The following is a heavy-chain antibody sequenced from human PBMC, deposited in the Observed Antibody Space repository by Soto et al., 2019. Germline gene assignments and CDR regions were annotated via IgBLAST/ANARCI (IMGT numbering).Heavy chain of an antibody. J-gene: IGHJ4*02. Sequence: SSETLSLTCTVSGGSISSHYWNWIRQSPGKGLEWIGYIYSSGSTNYNPSLKSRVSISVDTSKNQISLKLSSVTDADTAVYYCARAPIAVVYFDYWGQGTLVTVSS. CDR1: GGSISSHY. CDR3: ARAPIAVVYFDY. CDR2: IYSSGST. D-gene: IGHD6-19*01. V-gene: IGHV4-59*11.